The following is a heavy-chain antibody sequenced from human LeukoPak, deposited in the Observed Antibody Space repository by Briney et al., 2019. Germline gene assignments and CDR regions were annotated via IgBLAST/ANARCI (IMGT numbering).Heavy chain of an antibody. CDR1: EFTFSNYA. Sequence: GGSLRLSCAASEFTFSNYAMIWVRQVPGKGLEWVSIIHNDGATTYYADSVKGRFTMSRDNSKNTLYLEMNSLRADDTAVYYCAKGEGGTYFNYCFDYWGQGTLVTVSS. V-gene: IGHV3-23*01. CDR3: AKGEGGTYFNYCFDY. CDR2: IHNDGATT. J-gene: IGHJ4*02. D-gene: IGHD1-26*01.